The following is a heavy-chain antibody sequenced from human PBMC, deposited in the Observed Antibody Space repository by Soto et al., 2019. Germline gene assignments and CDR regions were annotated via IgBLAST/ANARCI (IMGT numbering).Heavy chain of an antibody. CDR3: ARDGPYYDASRMDV. Sequence: EVQLVESGGGLVQPGGSLRLSCVASGIPVSSNYMTWVRQAPGKGLEWVSVLHSGGDTYYANSVKGRFTISRHDSTNTLFLQMNSLTAEDTAVYCCARDGPYYDASRMDVWGQGTTVTVSS. J-gene: IGHJ6*02. CDR2: LHSGGDT. CDR1: GIPVSSNY. V-gene: IGHV3-53*04. D-gene: IGHD3-3*01.